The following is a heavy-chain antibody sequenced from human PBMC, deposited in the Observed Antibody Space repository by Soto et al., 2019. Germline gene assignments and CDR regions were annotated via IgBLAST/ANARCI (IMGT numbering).Heavy chain of an antibody. CDR2: ISGSGGST. Sequence: GGSLRLSCAASGFTFSSYAMSWVRQAPGKGLEWVSAISGSGGSTYYADSVKGRFTISRDNSKNTLYLQMNSLRAEDTAVYYCAKDIRKYSSGWPRTHYYGMDVWGQGTTVTVSS. CDR3: AKDIRKYSSGWPRTHYYGMDV. CDR1: GFTFSSYA. V-gene: IGHV3-23*01. J-gene: IGHJ6*02. D-gene: IGHD6-19*01.